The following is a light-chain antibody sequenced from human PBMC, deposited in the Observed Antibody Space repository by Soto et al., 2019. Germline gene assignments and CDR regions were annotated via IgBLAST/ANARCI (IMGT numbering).Light chain of an antibody. CDR2: GAS. V-gene: IGKV3D-20*02. Sequence: EIVLTQSPGTLSFSPGERATLSCRASQSVSSNYLAWYQQKPGQAPRLLIYGASSRATGIPDRFSGSGSGTDFTLTISSLEPEDFAVYYCQQRSNWPRTFGQGTKVDIK. J-gene: IGKJ1*01. CDR3: QQRSNWPRT. CDR1: QSVSSNY.